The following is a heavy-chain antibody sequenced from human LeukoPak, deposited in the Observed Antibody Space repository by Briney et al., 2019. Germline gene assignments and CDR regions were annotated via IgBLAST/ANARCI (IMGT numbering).Heavy chain of an antibody. CDR1: GFTFNSYY. Sequence: GGSLRLSCAAAGFTFNSYYMHWDSQAQGKGLVWDSRISSDGSSTTYADSVKGRFTITRDNAKNALYVEMNSLRAEDTAVYFCVRAFINGDQNWFDPWGQGTLVTVSS. J-gene: IGHJ5*02. V-gene: IGHV3-74*03. CDR3: VRAFINGDQNWFDP. D-gene: IGHD2-8*01. CDR2: ISSDGSST.